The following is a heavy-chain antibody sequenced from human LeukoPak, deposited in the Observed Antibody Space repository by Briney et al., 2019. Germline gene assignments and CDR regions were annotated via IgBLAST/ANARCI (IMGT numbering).Heavy chain of an antibody. CDR1: GGSISSYY. CDR2: IYTSGST. D-gene: IGHD3-22*01. J-gene: IGHJ4*02. V-gene: IGHV4-4*07. Sequence: SETLSLTCTVSGGSISSYYWSWIRQPAGKGREWIGRIYTSGSTNYNPSLKSRVTMSVDTSKNQFSLKLSSVTAADTAVYYCATSRNYYDSSGYYYWGQGTLVTVSS. CDR3: ATSRNYYDSSGYYY.